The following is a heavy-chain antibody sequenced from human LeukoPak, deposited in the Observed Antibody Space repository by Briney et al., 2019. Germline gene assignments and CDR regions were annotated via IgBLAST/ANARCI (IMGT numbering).Heavy chain of an antibody. J-gene: IGHJ4*02. Sequence: ASVKVSCKASGYTFSGYYMHWVRQAPAQGLEWMGWINPNSGGTNYAQKFQGRVTMTRDTSISTAYMELSRLRSDDTAVYYCARDEVYGVSDYWGQGTLVTVSS. D-gene: IGHD1-20*01. CDR1: GYTFSGYY. CDR2: INPNSGGT. CDR3: ARDEVYGVSDY. V-gene: IGHV1-2*02.